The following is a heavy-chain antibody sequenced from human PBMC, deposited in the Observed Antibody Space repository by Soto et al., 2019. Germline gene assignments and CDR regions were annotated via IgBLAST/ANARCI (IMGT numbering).Heavy chain of an antibody. V-gene: IGHV1-69*01. CDR2: VIPIFSVM. Sequence: QVQLVQSGPEVKKPGSSVKVSCKASGGTFSNSPIAWVRLAPGQGLEWMGGVIPIFSVMKYAEKFQGRVTFTADDSTSAVYMEVSSLASEDTAVYYCAICRTIFGVVNFDYWGQGNPGTVSS. D-gene: IGHD3-3*01. CDR3: AICRTIFGVVNFDY. J-gene: IGHJ4*02. CDR1: GGTFSNSP.